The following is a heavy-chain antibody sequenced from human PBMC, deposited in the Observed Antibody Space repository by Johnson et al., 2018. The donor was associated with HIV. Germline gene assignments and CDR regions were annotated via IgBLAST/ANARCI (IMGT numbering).Heavy chain of an antibody. CDR1: GFTFSSYG. CDR2: ISYDGSNK. Sequence: QVQLVESGGGVVQPGGSLRLSCAASGFTFSSYGMHWVRQVPGKGLEWVAVISYDGSNKYYADSVKGRFTISRDNSENTLYLQMNSLRAEDTAVYYCARGRARAFDIWGQGTMVTVSS. CDR3: ARGRARAFDI. V-gene: IGHV3-30*03. J-gene: IGHJ3*02. D-gene: IGHD5-12*01.